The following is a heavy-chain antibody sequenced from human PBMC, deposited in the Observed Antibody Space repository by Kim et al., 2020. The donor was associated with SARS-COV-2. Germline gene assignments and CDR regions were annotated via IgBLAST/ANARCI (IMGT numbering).Heavy chain of an antibody. J-gene: IGHJ6*02. V-gene: IGHV3-30*04. Sequence: GGSLRLSCAASGFTFSSYAMHWVRQAPGKGLEWVAVISYDGSNKYYADSVKGRFTISRDNSKNTLYLQMNSLRAEDTAVYYCAREVLLYYDILTGYPVTSGRDVWGQGTTVTVSS. CDR1: GFTFSSYA. D-gene: IGHD3-9*01. CDR2: ISYDGSNK. CDR3: AREVLLYYDILTGYPVTSGRDV.